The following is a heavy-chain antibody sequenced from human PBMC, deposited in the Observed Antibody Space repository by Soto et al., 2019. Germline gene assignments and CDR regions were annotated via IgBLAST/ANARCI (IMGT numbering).Heavy chain of an antibody. CDR1: GGSIVSDKW. V-gene: IGHV4-4*02. CDR2: INHRGST. Sequence: PSETLSLTCAVSGGSIVSDKWWSWVRQSPGKGLEWLGEINHRGSTIYNPSLKSRVTISVDTSRNQFYLKVKSVTAADTAVYYCARGGSSELWGQRTLVTVSS. J-gene: IGHJ4*02. CDR3: ARGGSSEL. D-gene: IGHD6-6*01.